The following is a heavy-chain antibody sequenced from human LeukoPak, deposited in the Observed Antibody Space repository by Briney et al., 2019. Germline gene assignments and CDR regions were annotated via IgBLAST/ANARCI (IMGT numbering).Heavy chain of an antibody. CDR2: INHDGRET. V-gene: IGHV3-7*01. CDR1: GFTFSTSW. Sequence: GGSLRLSCAAPGFTFSTSWMTWVRQTPGKWLEWVANINHDGRETYYVGSVKGRFTISRDNAKNSLYLQMNSLREEDTAIYYRARELVVGPAEYFQHWGQGTVVTVSS. D-gene: IGHD2-8*02. CDR3: ARELVVGPAEYFQH. J-gene: IGHJ1*01.